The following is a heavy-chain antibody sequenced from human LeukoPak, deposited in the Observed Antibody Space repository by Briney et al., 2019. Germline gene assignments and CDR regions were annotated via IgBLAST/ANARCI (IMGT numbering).Heavy chain of an antibody. D-gene: IGHD6-6*01. V-gene: IGHV4-59*08. J-gene: IGHJ5*02. Sequence: SETLSLTCTVSGGSINSYCWSWIRQPPGKGLELMGYISHSGSANYNPSLKSRVTISLDTSKNQFSLKLSSVTAADTAVYYCARHLIREEYSSSSIGFDPWGQGTLVTVSS. CDR2: ISHSGSA. CDR3: ARHLIREEYSSSSIGFDP. CDR1: GGSINSYC.